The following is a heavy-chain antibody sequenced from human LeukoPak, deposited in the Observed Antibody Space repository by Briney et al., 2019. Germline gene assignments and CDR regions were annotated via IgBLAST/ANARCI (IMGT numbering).Heavy chain of an antibody. D-gene: IGHD6-19*01. J-gene: IGHJ4*02. V-gene: IGHV4-39*07. CDR3: ARFGSGWYYFDY. CDR2: INHSGST. Sequence: PSETLSLTCTVSGGSISSSSYSWGWIRQPPGKGLEWIGEINHSGSTNYNPSLKSRVTISVDTSKNQFSLKLSSVTAADTAVYYCARFGSGWYYFDYWGLGTLVTVSS. CDR1: GGSISSSSYS.